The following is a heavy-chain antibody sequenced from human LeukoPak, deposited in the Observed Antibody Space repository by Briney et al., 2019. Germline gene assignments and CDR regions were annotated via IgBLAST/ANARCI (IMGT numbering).Heavy chain of an antibody. CDR3: ARAAAARRGGNNWFDP. Sequence: KASQTLSLTCTVSGGSISSGGYYWSWIRQHPGKGLESIGYIYYSGSTYYNPSLKSRVTISVDTSKNQFSLKLSSVTAADTAVYYCARAAAARRGGNNWFDPWGQGTLVTVSS. CDR1: GGSISSGGYY. V-gene: IGHV4-31*03. D-gene: IGHD6-13*01. J-gene: IGHJ5*02. CDR2: IYYSGST.